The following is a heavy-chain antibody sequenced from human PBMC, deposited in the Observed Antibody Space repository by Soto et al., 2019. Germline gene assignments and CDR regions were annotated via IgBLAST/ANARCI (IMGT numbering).Heavy chain of an antibody. V-gene: IGHV1-46*01. CDR3: ARVYGLVQYDDFWSGYYDY. CDR2: FNPRGGTT. J-gene: IGHJ4*02. Sequence: QVQLLQSGAEVKKPGASVRISCKSSANTFINNYINWVRQAPGQGLEWLGVFNPRGGTTRYAQKVQDRVTMTGDTSTRTVFMELSNLKSEDTAVYYCARVYGLVQYDDFWSGYYDYWGQGTLVIVSS. CDR1: ANTFINNY. D-gene: IGHD3-3*01.